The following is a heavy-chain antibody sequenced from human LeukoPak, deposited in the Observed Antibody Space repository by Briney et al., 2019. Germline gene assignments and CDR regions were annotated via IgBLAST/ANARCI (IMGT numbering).Heavy chain of an antibody. CDR2: IYHSGST. CDR1: GGSISSGGYS. D-gene: IGHD2-8*02. J-gene: IGHJ5*02. CDR3: ARAGGTSAENWFDP. Sequence: KPSETLSLTCAVSGGSISSGGYSWSWIRQPPGKGLEWIGYIYHSGSTYYNPSLKSRVTISVDRSKNQFSLKLSSVTAADTAVYYCARAGGTSAENWFDPWGQGTLVTVSS. V-gene: IGHV4-30-2*01.